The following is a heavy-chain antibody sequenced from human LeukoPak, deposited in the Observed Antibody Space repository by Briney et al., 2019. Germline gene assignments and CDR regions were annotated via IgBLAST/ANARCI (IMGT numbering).Heavy chain of an antibody. D-gene: IGHD2-2*01. Sequence: GASVKVSCKASGYTFTGYYMHWVRQAPGQGLEWMGWINPNSGGTNYAQKFQGRVTMTRDTSISTAYMELSRLRSDDTAVYYCARDIGVLAGNWFDPWGQGTLVTVSS. CDR1: GYTFTGYY. V-gene: IGHV1-2*02. J-gene: IGHJ5*02. CDR3: ARDIGVLAGNWFDP. CDR2: INPNSGGT.